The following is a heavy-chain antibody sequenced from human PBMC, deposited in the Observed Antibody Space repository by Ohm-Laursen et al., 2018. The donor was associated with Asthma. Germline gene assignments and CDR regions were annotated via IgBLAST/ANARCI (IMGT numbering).Heavy chain of an antibody. V-gene: IGHV4-59*02. CDR2: IQSSGGA. Sequence: SETLSLTCPVSGGSVSGYDWSWVRQAPGRELEWIAYIQSSGGANYNPSLQSRVTLSLDTSKNQVSLRLSSVTAADTALYFCARLDWVRSMFDSWGPGIQVLVSS. CDR1: GGSVSGYD. CDR3: ARLDWVRSMFDS. D-gene: IGHD3-9*01. J-gene: IGHJ4*02.